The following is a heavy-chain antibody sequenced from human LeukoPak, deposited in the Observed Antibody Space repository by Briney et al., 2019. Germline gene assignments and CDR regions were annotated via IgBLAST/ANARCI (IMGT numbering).Heavy chain of an antibody. CDR1: GFTFTRYW. V-gene: IGHV3-7*01. Sequence: GGSLRLSCAASGFTFTRYWMSWVRQAPGKGLEWVANINENGSEKKYLDSVKGRFTVSRDNGKRSLYLHMNSLRAEDTAVYYCASRGGYSGRNRLSRGWFDPWGQGTLVTVSS. CDR3: ASRGGYSGRNRLSRGWFDP. J-gene: IGHJ5*02. D-gene: IGHD5-12*01. CDR2: INENGSEK.